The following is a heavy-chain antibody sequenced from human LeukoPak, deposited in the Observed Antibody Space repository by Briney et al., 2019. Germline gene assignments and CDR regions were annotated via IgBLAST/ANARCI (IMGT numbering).Heavy chain of an antibody. CDR1: GLTFSSYS. D-gene: IGHD5-18*01. CDR3: ARDGYSYAGHAFDI. Sequence: PGGTLRLSCAASGLTFSSYSMNWVRQAPGKGLEWVSSISSSSSYIYYADSVKGRFTISRDNAKNSLYLQMNSLRAEDTAVYYCARDGYSYAGHAFDIWGQGTMVTVSS. J-gene: IGHJ3*02. V-gene: IGHV3-21*01. CDR2: ISSSSSYI.